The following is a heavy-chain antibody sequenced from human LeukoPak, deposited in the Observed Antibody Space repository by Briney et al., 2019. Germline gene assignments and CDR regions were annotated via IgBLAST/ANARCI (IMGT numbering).Heavy chain of an antibody. V-gene: IGHV1-2*02. CDR3: ARDLRGLGDYFDY. D-gene: IGHD3-16*01. CDR1: GYSFTGYF. Sequence: ASVKVSCKASGYSFTGYFIYWVRQAPGQGLQWMGWMNPDSGATDYAQNFQGRVTMTRDTSISTAYMELSSLRSDDTAIYYCARDLRGLGDYFDYWGQGTLVTVSS. CDR2: MNPDSGAT. J-gene: IGHJ4*02.